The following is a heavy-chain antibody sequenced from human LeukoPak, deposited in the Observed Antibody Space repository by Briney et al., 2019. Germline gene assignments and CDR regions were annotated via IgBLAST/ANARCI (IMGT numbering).Heavy chain of an antibody. CDR2: ISGSGSII. V-gene: IGHV3-48*03. Sequence: GGSLRLPCAASGFTFSSYEMNWVRQAPGKGLEWVSYISGSGSIIYYADSVKGRFTISRDNAKNSLYLQMNSLRAEDTAVYYCASLDTAIVYYYDMDVWGQGTTVTVSS. D-gene: IGHD5-18*01. CDR3: ASLDTAIVYYYDMDV. CDR1: GFTFSSYE. J-gene: IGHJ6*02.